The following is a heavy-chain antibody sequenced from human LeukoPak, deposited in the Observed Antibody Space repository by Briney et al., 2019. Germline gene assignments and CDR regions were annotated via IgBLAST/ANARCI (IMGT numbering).Heavy chain of an antibody. CDR3: TRRAARWQFDL. D-gene: IGHD5-24*01. J-gene: IGHJ2*01. CDR1: GFTFDDYG. V-gene: IGHV3-9*01. CDR2: INWKTGNG. Sequence: GGSLRLSCAASGFTFDDYGMHWVRQAPGRGLEWVSGINWKTGNGIYADSVKGRFTISRDNAKNSLYLQMSSLRAEDTALYYCTRRAARWQFDLWGRGTLLTVSS.